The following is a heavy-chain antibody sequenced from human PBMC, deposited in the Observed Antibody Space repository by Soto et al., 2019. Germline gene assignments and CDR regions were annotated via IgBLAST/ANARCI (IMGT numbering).Heavy chain of an antibody. CDR1: GFTFSSYG. J-gene: IGHJ6*02. V-gene: IGHV3-23*01. D-gene: IGHD6-19*01. Sequence: GGSLRLSCAASGFTFSSYGMTWVRQAPGKGLEWVSGISGSGGSTYYADSVKGRFTISRDNSKNTLYLQMNSLRAEDTAVYYCAKDYPPHSYISCWSPYYCYRMAVSGQGTTVTVS. CDR2: ISGSGGST. CDR3: AKDYPPHSYISCWSPYYCYRMAV.